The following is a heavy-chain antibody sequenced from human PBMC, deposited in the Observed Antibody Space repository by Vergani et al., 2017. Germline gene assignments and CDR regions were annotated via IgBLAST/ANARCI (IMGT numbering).Heavy chain of an antibody. J-gene: IGHJ5*02. CDR2: IIPIFGTT. CDR1: GGTFSSNS. CDR3: ARTYYYDSSGPRVSRILDLNWFDP. D-gene: IGHD3-22*01. V-gene: IGHV1-69*13. Sequence: QGQLAQSGAEVKKPGSSVKVSCKASGGTFSSNSISWVRQAPGQGLEWMGRIIPIFGTTSYAQKFQGRVTILADESTSTAYMELSSLRSEDTAVYYCARTYYYDSSGPRVSRILDLNWFDPWGQGTLVTVSS.